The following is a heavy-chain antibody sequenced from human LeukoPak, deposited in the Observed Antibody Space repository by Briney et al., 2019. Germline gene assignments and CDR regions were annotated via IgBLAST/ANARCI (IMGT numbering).Heavy chain of an antibody. D-gene: IGHD2-15*01. J-gene: IGHJ4*02. CDR2: IKKDGSEK. CDR3: ARVGSTCDH. V-gene: IGHV3-7*05. CDR1: GXSFSTYW. Sequence: PGGSLRLSWAASGXSFSTYWVSWVRQAPGKGLEWVANIKKDGSEKYYVDSVKGRFTISRERAKSSLYLQMNSLRAEDTAVYYCARVGSTCDHWGQGTLVTVSS.